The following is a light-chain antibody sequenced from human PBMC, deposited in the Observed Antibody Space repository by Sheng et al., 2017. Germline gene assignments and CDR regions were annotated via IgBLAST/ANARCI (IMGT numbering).Light chain of an antibody. V-gene: IGLV2-14*03. Sequence: QSALTQPASVSGSPGQSITISCTGTSSDVGGSNYVSWYQQHPGTAPKLIIYDVFNRPSGVSDRFSASKSGITASLTISGLQAEDEADYYCQSYDISLTNVVFGGGTKLTVL. CDR2: DVF. J-gene: IGLJ2*01. CDR1: SSDVGGSNY. CDR3: QSYDISLTNVV.